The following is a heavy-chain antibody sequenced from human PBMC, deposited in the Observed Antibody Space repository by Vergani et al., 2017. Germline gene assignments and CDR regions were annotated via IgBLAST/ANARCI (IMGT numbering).Heavy chain of an antibody. CDR2: IYHSGGA. V-gene: IGHV4-39*07. CDR1: GGSITSSCYY. D-gene: IGHD6-19*01. J-gene: IGHJ5*02. CDR3: ASDTHSGQRADR. Sequence: QLHLQESGPGLVKPSETLSLTCTVSGGSITSSCYYWGWIRQPPGKGLEWIGNIYHSGGAYYNPSLKGRVTISVDTSKNQFSLTLTSVTAADTAVYYCASDTHSGQRADRWGQGILVTVTS.